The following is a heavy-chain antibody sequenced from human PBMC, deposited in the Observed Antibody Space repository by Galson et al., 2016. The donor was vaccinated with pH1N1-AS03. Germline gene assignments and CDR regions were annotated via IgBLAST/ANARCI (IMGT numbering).Heavy chain of an antibody. D-gene: IGHD2/OR15-2a*01. CDR1: GFTFNRHA. CDR2: MSYDGSTK. Sequence: SLRLSCAASGFTFNRHAMHWVRQAPGKGLEWVAIMSYDGSTKYYTDSVRDRFTISRDNSKKTLYLHMGSLRAADTAVYYCAKYLHFYDSYYLDYWGRGILVIVSS. V-gene: IGHV3-30*18. J-gene: IGHJ4*02. CDR3: AKYLHFYDSYYLDY.